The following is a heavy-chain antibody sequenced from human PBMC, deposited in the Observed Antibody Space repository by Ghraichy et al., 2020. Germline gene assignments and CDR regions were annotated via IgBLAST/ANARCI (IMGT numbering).Heavy chain of an antibody. CDR3: ARGGLVGAIDL. J-gene: IGHJ3*01. Sequence: GGSLRLSCVASGITFSSHYMNWFRQAPGKGLEWVSSFSSGSRSIYYTDSVKGRFTISRDNAKNSLYLQMNSLRVEDTAVYYCARGGLVGAIDLWGQGTMVTVSS. CDR1: GITFSSHY. CDR2: FSSGSRSI. D-gene: IGHD1-26*01. V-gene: IGHV3-21*06.